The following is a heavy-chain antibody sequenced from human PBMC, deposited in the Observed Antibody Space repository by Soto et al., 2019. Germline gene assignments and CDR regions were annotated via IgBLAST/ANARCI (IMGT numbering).Heavy chain of an antibody. CDR1: GFTFSNAW. V-gene: IGHV3-15*07. Sequence: EVQLVESGGGLVKPGGSLRLSCAASGFTFSNAWMNWVRQAPGKGLEWVGRIKSKTDGGTTDYAAPVKGRXTISRDDSXXXXXXXXXXLKTEDTAVYYCTTDSTIALWGQGTLVTVSS. CDR2: IKSKTDGGTT. J-gene: IGHJ4*02. D-gene: IGHD2-2*01. CDR3: TTDSTIAL.